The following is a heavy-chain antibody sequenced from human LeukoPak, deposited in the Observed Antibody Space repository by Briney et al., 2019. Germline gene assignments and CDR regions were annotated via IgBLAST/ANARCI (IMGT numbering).Heavy chain of an antibody. D-gene: IGHD6-19*01. CDR3: ARDLNSSGWTFDY. CDR2: ITGSGAFT. Sequence: GGSLRLSCAASGITFSKYSMTWVRQAPGKGLEWVSAITGSGAFTDYADSVKGRFTISRDNSKNTLYLQMNSLRAEDTAVYYCARDLNSSGWTFDYWGQGTLVTVSS. V-gene: IGHV3-23*01. J-gene: IGHJ4*02. CDR1: GITFSKYS.